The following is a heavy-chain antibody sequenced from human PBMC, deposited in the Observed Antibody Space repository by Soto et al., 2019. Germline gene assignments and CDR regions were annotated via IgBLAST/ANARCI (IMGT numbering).Heavy chain of an antibody. CDR3: AIVRGVRGYHYVEPFDY. CDR1: GYIFTNFA. J-gene: IGHJ4*02. CDR2: VSGYNGNT. Sequence: QVELVQSGAEVKKPRASVTVSCNFSGYIFTNFAINWVRQAPGQGLEWMGWVSGYNGNTNYARKLQGRVTMTTDTSTSAAYIQLTSLRSDDTAIYFCAIVRGVRGYHYVEPFDYWGQGTLVTVSS. D-gene: IGHD4-17*01. V-gene: IGHV1-18*04.